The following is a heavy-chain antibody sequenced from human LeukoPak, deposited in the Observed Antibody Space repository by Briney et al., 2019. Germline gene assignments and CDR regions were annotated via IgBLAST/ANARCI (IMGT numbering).Heavy chain of an antibody. CDR3: ARDRVGQQLVGRNYYYYYMDV. D-gene: IGHD6-13*01. CDR1: GGSISSSNW. J-gene: IGHJ6*03. V-gene: IGHV4-4*02. Sequence: PSETLSLTCAVSGGSISSSNWWNWVRQPPGKGLEWVGQIYHSGSTNYNPSLKTRVTISVDKSKSQFSLNLTSVTAADTAVYYCARDRVGQQLVGRNYYYYYMDVWGKGTTVTISS. CDR2: IYHSGST.